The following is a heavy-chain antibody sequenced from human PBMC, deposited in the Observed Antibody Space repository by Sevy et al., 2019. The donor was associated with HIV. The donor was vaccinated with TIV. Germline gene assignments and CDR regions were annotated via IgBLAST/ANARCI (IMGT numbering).Heavy chain of an antibody. CDR2: ISSSSSTI. CDR1: GFTFSSYS. V-gene: IGHV3-48*01. Sequence: GGSLRLSCAASGFTFSSYSMNWVRQAPGKGLEWVSYISSSSSTIYYADSVKGRFTISRDNAKNSLYLQMNSLRAEDRVVYYCARGGIVGGGVFDSGGQGTMVTVSS. D-gene: IGHD2-21*01. CDR3: ARGGIVGGGVFDS. J-gene: IGHJ3*02.